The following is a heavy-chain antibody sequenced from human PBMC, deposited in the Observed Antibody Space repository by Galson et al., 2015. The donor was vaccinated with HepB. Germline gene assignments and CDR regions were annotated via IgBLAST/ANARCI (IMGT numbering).Heavy chain of an antibody. CDR3: VSNPLPVAHYGPESFP. CDR1: GFTFSSFS. V-gene: IGHV3-21*01. Sequence: SLRLSCAASGFTFSSFSMNWVRQAPGEGLDWVASISSSGTYIKYADSVKGRFTISRDNAQNSVYLEMNSLRGEDTAVYYCVSNPLPVAHYGPESFPWGQGTLVIVSS. D-gene: IGHD3-10*01. CDR2: ISSSGTYI. J-gene: IGHJ5*02.